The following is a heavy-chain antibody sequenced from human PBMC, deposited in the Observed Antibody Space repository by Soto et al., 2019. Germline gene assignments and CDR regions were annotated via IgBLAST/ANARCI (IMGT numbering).Heavy chain of an antibody. CDR2: IWYDGSNK. CDR1: GFTFSSYG. V-gene: IGHV3-33*01. Sequence: QVQLVESGGGVVQPGRSLRLSCAASGFTFSSYGMHWVRQSPGKGLEWAAGIWYDGSNKYYADSVKGRFTISRDNSKNTLYLQMNSLRAEDTAVYYCARGVREGYSSSPVWFDPWGQGTLGTVSS. CDR3: ARGVREGYSSSPVWFDP. J-gene: IGHJ5*02. D-gene: IGHD6-13*01.